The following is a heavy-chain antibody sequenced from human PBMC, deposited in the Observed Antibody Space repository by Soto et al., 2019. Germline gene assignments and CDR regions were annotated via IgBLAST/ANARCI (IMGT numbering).Heavy chain of an antibody. Sequence: GGSLRLSCAASGFTFTSYAFHWVRQAPGKGLEWVAVIWYDGSNKYYADSVRGRFTVSRDDSKNTVSLQMNSLRVEDTAVYYCAKDRETFPVTSTQDSWGRGTLVTVSS. CDR1: GFTFTSYA. D-gene: IGHD2-21*02. CDR3: AKDRETFPVTSTQDS. V-gene: IGHV3-33*06. CDR2: IWYDGSNK. J-gene: IGHJ5*01.